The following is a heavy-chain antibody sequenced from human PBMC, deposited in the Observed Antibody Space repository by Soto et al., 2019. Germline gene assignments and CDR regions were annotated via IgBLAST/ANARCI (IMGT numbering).Heavy chain of an antibody. D-gene: IGHD2-2*01. Sequence: GGSLRLSCAASGFTFSSYGMHWVRQAPGKGLEWVAVIWYDGSNKYYADSVKGRFTISRDNSKNTLYLQMNSLRAEDTAVYYCARAGQRDLGYCSSTSCIASRFYFDYWGQGTLVTVSS. CDR2: IWYDGSNK. V-gene: IGHV3-33*01. CDR3: ARAGQRDLGYCSSTSCIASRFYFDY. J-gene: IGHJ4*02. CDR1: GFTFSSYG.